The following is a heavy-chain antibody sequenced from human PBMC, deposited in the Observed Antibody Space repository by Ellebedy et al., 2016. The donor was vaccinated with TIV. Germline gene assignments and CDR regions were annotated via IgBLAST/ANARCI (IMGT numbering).Heavy chain of an antibody. D-gene: IGHD4/OR15-4a*01. CDR2: IYYSGST. CDR1: GGSIKSSSYY. J-gene: IGHJ6*02. Sequence: MPSETLSLTCPVSGGSIKSSSYYWGWIRQPPGKGLEWIGTIYYSGSTNYNPSLKSRVTISVDTSKNHFSLRLTSVTAADTAVYYCARIWGDYGDNGFFGLDVWGPGTTVTVSS. V-gene: IGHV4-39*07. CDR3: ARIWGDYGDNGFFGLDV.